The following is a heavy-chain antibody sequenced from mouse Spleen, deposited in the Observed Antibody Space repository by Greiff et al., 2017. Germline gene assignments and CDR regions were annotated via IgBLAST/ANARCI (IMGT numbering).Heavy chain of an antibody. V-gene: IGHV1-81*01. D-gene: IGHD1-1*02. J-gene: IGHJ3*01. CDR3: AFPGAGFAY. CDR1: GYTFTSYG. Sequence: VQLQQSGAELARPGASVKLSCKASGYTFTSYGISWVKQRTGQGLEWIGEIYPRSGNTYYDEKFKGKATLTADKSSSTAYMELRSLTSEDSAVYFCAFPGAGFAYWGQGTLVTVSA. CDR2: IYPRSGNT.